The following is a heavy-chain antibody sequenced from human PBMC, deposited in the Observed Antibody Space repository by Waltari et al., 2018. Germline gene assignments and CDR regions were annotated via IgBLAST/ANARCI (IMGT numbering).Heavy chain of an antibody. CDR3: ARTTITVFGVVVGALDN. V-gene: IGHV6-1*01. D-gene: IGHD3-3*01. Sequence: QVQLQQSGPGLVKPSQTLSLTCAISGDSASSNSAAWDWIRQSPSRGLEWLGRTYYRSKWYSHYAESVKSRMTINADTSKNEFSLQLTSVSPEDTGLYFCARTTITVFGVVVGALDNWGPGTLVTVSS. J-gene: IGHJ4*02. CDR1: GDSASSNSAA. CDR2: TYYRSKWYS.